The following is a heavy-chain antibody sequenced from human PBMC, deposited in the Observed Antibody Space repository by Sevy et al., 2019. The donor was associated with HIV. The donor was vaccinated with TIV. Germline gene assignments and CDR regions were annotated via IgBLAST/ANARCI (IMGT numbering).Heavy chain of an antibody. Sequence: GGSLRLSCTASGFTFSSYAMNWVRQAPGKGLEWVSTIFRSGDVTYYADSVKGRFTISIDNSRNTLYLQMNSLRAEDTAVYYCAGARYDSSGSFDAFDIWGQGTMVTVSS. CDR3: AGARYDSSGSFDAFDI. CDR1: GFTFSSYA. D-gene: IGHD3-22*01. V-gene: IGHV3-23*01. CDR2: IFRSGDVT. J-gene: IGHJ3*02.